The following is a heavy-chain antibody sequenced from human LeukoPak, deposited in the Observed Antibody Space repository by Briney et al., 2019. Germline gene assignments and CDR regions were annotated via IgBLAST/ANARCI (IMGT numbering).Heavy chain of an antibody. V-gene: IGHV3-48*03. D-gene: IGHD6-19*01. CDR2: ISSSGSTI. Sequence: GGSLRLSCAAPGFTFSSYEMTWVRQAPGKGLEWVSYISSSGSTIYYAASVKGRFTISRDNAKSSPHLRMNNLRAEDTAVYYCARVGKAVSGPDYWGQGTLVTVSS. CDR1: GFTFSSYE. J-gene: IGHJ4*02. CDR3: ARVGKAVSGPDY.